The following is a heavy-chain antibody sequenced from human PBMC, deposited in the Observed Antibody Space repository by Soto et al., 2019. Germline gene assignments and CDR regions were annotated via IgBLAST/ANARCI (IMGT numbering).Heavy chain of an antibody. J-gene: IGHJ4*02. Sequence: SVKVSCKASGGIFNSHGISWVRQAPGQGLEWLGGITAIFGTADNSQKFQGRVTITADKSTSTVYMELRSLRSDDTAVYYCARSSGSYYPTFFDSWGQGTLVTVSS. D-gene: IGHD1-26*01. CDR2: ITAIFGTA. CDR1: GGIFNSHG. CDR3: ARSSGSYYPTFFDS. V-gene: IGHV1-69*06.